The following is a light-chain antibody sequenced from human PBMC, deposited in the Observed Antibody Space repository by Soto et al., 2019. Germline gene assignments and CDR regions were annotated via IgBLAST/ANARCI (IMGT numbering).Light chain of an antibody. V-gene: IGKV1-9*01. CDR3: QHFKTFPIA. Sequence: IELTQTPPSLSSYLRERVSITCRASQGISNLLAWYQQKPGKAPKVLIYAASTLQSGVPSRFSGSGSGIDFTLTISSLQPEDFATYYCQHFKTFPIAFGQGTRLEIK. CDR1: QGISNL. CDR2: AAS. J-gene: IGKJ5*01.